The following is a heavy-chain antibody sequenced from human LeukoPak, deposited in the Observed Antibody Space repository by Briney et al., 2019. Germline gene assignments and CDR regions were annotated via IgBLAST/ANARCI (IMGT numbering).Heavy chain of an antibody. D-gene: IGHD6-13*01. V-gene: IGHV3-64*04. CDR3: ARQTGAAAATGGYYFDY. J-gene: IGHJ4*02. CDR1: GFTFSSNA. CDR2: ISSNGGST. Sequence: GGSLRLSCSASGFTFSSNAMHWVRQAPGKGLECVSAISSNGGSTYYADSVKGRFTISRDNSKNTLYLQMNSLRADDTAVYYCARQTGAAAATGGYYFDYWGQGTLVTVSS.